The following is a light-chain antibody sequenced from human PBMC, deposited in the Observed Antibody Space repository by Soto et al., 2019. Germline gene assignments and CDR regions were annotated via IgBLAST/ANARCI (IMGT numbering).Light chain of an antibody. Sequence: EIVVTQSPGILSVSPGDRATLSCRASQSVGRNLAWYHQKPGQAPTLLIYASSTRANGLPARFSGSGSGTDFTLTISSLQSEDFAVYYRQEYSKWPLFTFGPGTRVDIK. V-gene: IGKV3-15*01. CDR2: ASS. CDR3: QEYSKWPLFT. J-gene: IGKJ3*01. CDR1: QSVGRN.